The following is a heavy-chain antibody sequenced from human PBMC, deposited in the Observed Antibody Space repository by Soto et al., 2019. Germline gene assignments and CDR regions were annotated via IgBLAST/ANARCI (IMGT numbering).Heavy chain of an antibody. V-gene: IGHV3-49*03. CDR3: TRGVLLWFGEFAFDY. D-gene: IGHD3-10*01. CDR1: GFTFGDCA. Sequence: LRLSCTASGFTFGDCAMSWFRQAPGKGLEWVGFIRSKAYGGTTEYAASVKGRFTISRDDSKSIAYLQMNSLKTEDTAVYYSTRGVLLWFGEFAFDYWGQGTLVTVSS. J-gene: IGHJ4*02. CDR2: IRSKAYGGTT.